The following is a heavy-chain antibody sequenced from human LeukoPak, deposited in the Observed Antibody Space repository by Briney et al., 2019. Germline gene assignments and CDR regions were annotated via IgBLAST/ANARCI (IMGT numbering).Heavy chain of an antibody. J-gene: IGHJ4*02. CDR3: AREAPPYCGGDCYTSPREDY. D-gene: IGHD2-21*02. CDR2: IYYSGST. CDR1: GGSISSGDYY. Sequence: SQTLSLTCTVSGGSISSGDYYWSWIRQPPGKGLEWIGYIYYSGSTYYNPSLKSRVTISVDTSKNQFSLKLSSVTAADTAVYYCAREAPPYCGGDCYTSPREDYWGQGTLVTVSS. V-gene: IGHV4-30-4*01.